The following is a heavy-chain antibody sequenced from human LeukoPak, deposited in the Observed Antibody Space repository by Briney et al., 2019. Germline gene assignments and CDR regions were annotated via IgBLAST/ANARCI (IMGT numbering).Heavy chain of an antibody. V-gene: IGHV3-48*03. D-gene: IGHD3-10*01. Sequence: GGSLRLSCAAYGFTFSSYEMNWVRQAPGKGLEWVSYISSSGSTIYYADSVKGRFTISRDNAKNSLYLQMNSLRPEDTAVYYCARAYRSSYYYGSPIDYWGQGTLVTVSS. J-gene: IGHJ4*02. CDR3: ARAYRSSYYYGSPIDY. CDR1: GFTFSSYE. CDR2: ISSSGSTI.